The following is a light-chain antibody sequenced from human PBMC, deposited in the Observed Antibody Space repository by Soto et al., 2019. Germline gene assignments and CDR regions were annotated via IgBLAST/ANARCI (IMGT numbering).Light chain of an antibody. CDR3: KQYDNLSWT. CDR1: QDISNY. CDR2: DAS. J-gene: IGKJ1*01. Sequence: DIQMTQSPSSLSASVGDRVTITCQASQDISNYLNWYQQKPGKAPKLLIYDASNLETGVPSRFSGSGSGKDFNFTIRSLQPEDIATYCCKQYDNLSWTFGQGTKVDIK. V-gene: IGKV1-33*01.